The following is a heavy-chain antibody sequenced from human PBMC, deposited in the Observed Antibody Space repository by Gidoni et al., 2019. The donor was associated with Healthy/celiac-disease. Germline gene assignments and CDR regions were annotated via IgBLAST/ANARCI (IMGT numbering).Heavy chain of an antibody. CDR1: GFSLSNARMG. Sequence: QVTLKESGPVLVKPTETLTLTCTVSGFSLSNARMGVSWSRQPPGKALEWLAHIFSNDEKSYSTSLKSRLTISKDTSKSQVVLTMTNMDPVDTATYYCARIPGYDYGDGLGWGFDYWGQGTLVTVSS. CDR2: IFSNDEK. D-gene: IGHD4-17*01. J-gene: IGHJ4*02. V-gene: IGHV2-26*01. CDR3: ARIPGYDYGDGLGWGFDY.